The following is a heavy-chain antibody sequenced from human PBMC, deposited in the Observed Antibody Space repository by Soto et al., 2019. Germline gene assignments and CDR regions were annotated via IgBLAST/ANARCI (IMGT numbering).Heavy chain of an antibody. J-gene: IGHJ3*02. CDR3: ARDADILTGSDAFDI. CDR1: GFTFSSYS. CDR2: IWYDGSNK. Sequence: PGGSLRLSCASSGFTFSSYSMNWACKAPGKGLEWVAVIWYDGSNKYYADSVKGRFTISRDNAKNSLYLQMNSLRAEDTAVYYCARDADILTGSDAFDIWGQGTMVTVSS. D-gene: IGHD3-9*01. V-gene: IGHV3-33*08.